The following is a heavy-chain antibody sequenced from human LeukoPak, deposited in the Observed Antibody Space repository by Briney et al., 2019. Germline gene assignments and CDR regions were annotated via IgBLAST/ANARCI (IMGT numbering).Heavy chain of an antibody. Sequence: GGSLRLSCAASGFTVNSNYMNWVRQAPGKGLEWVSVIYSGATTNYADSVKGRFTISRDNSKNTLYLQMNSLRAEDTAVYYCARGVTAALDNWGQGTLVTVSS. CDR2: IYSGATT. D-gene: IGHD2-2*01. CDR1: GFTVNSNY. J-gene: IGHJ4*02. CDR3: ARGVTAALDN. V-gene: IGHV3-53*01.